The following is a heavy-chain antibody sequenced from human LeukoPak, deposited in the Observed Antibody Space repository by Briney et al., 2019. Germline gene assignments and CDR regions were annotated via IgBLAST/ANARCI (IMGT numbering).Heavy chain of an antibody. V-gene: IGHV3-7*01. Sequence: GGSLRLSCAASGFTFSNYWMNWVRQAPGKGLEWVANIKQDGGEKSYVDSVKGRFTISRDNAKNSLHLQMNSLRAEDTAVYYCARAKYQLDILYYYYYMDVWGKGTTVTVS. D-gene: IGHD2-2*01. CDR2: IKQDGGEK. CDR1: GFTFSNYW. CDR3: ARAKYQLDILYYYYYMDV. J-gene: IGHJ6*03.